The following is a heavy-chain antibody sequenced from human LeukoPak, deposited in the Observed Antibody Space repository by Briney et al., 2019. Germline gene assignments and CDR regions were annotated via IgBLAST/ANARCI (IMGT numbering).Heavy chain of an antibody. CDR2: ISSSSSYI. J-gene: IGHJ4*02. CDR1: GFTFSSYS. CDR3: ARDDGFGESVSFDY. V-gene: IGHV3-21*01. D-gene: IGHD3-10*01. Sequence: GGSLRLSCAASGFTFSSYSMNWVRQAPGKGLEWVSSISSSSSYIYYADSVKGRFTISRDNAKSSLYLQMNSLRAEDTAVYYCARDDGFGESVSFDYWGQGTLVTVSS.